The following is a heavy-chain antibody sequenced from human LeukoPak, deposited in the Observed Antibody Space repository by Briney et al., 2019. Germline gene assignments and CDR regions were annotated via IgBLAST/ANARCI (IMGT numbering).Heavy chain of an antibody. J-gene: IGHJ3*02. CDR3: ARDLVTVTKGFDI. V-gene: IGHV4-59*11. Sequence: SETLSLTCAVSADSFSSHYWTWIRQPPGKGLEWIGYISYIGSTNYNPSLKSRVTISIDTSKSQFSLKLSSVTAADTAVYYCARDLVTVTKGFDIWGQGTMVSVSS. CDR1: ADSFSSHY. CDR2: ISYIGST. D-gene: IGHD4-17*01.